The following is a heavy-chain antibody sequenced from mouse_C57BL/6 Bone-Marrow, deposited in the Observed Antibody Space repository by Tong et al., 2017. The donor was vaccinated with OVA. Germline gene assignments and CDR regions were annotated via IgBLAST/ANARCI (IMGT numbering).Heavy chain of an antibody. V-gene: IGHV10-3*01. CDR3: VRHGTVVPSYYFDY. CDR1: GFTSNTYA. D-gene: IGHD1-1*01. Sequence: EVQLQESGGGLVQPKGSLKLSCAASGFTSNTYAMHWVRQAPGKGLEWVARIRSKSSNYATYYADSVKDRFTISRDDSQSMLYLQMNNLKTEDTAMYYCVRHGTVVPSYYFDYWGQGTTLTVSS. J-gene: IGHJ2*01. CDR2: IRSKSSNYAT.